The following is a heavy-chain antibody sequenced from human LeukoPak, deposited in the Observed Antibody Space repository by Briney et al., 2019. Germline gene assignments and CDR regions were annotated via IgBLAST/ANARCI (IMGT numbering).Heavy chain of an antibody. J-gene: IGHJ4*02. V-gene: IGHV4-59*08. CDR3: ARHSNSGSGSYPFDY. D-gene: IGHD3-10*01. CDR1: GGSISNYY. CDR2: IFYRGSA. Sequence: PSETLSLTCTVSGGSISNYYWSWIRQPPGKGLEWIAYIFYRGSANYNPSLKSRVTISVDTSKNQFSLRLSSVTAADTAVYYCARHSNSGSGSYPFDYWGQGTLVTVSS.